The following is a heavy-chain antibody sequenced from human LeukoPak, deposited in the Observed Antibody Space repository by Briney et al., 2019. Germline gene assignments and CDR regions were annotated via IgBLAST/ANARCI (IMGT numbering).Heavy chain of an antibody. J-gene: IGHJ4*02. D-gene: IGHD1-26*01. Sequence: ASVKVSCKASGYTFTGYYMHWVRQAPGQGLEWMGWINPNSGGTNYAQKFQGRVTMTRDTSISTAYMELSRLRSDDTAVYYCAKLYSGSYFYFDYWGQGTLVTVSS. V-gene: IGHV1-2*02. CDR1: GYTFTGYY. CDR3: AKLYSGSYFYFDY. CDR2: INPNSGGT.